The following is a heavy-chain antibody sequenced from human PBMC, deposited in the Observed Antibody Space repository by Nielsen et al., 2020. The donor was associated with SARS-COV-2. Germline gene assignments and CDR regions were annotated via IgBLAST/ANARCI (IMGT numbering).Heavy chain of an antibody. Sequence: GGSLRLSCAASGFTFSSYSMNWVRQAPGKGLEWVSSISSSSSYIYYADSVKGRFTISRDNAKNSLYLQMNSLRAEDTAVYYCAGGNWNDVKRNFDYWGQGTLVTVSS. CDR3: AGGNWNDVKRNFDY. J-gene: IGHJ4*02. CDR1: GFTFSSYS. CDR2: ISSSSSYI. V-gene: IGHV3-21*01. D-gene: IGHD1-20*01.